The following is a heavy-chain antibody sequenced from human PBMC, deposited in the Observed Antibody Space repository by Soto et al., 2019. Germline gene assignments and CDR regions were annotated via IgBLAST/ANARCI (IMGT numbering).Heavy chain of an antibody. Sequence: WGSLRLSCAASRFTFSSYWVSWVRQAPRKGLEWVANIKQDGSEKYYVDSVKGRFTISRDNAKNSLFLQMDSLRPEDTAVYFCAKDWDGFTVTGYTYGMDVWGQGTTVTVS. CDR1: RFTFSSYW. J-gene: IGHJ6*02. CDR3: AKDWDGFTVTGYTYGMDV. CDR2: IKQDGSEK. D-gene: IGHD6-13*01. V-gene: IGHV3-7*01.